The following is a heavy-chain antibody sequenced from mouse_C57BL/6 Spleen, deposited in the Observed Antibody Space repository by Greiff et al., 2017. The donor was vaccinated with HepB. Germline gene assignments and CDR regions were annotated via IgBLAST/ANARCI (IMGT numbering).Heavy chain of an antibody. V-gene: IGHV1-82*01. CDR3: ARWYGKERSFFDY. CDR1: GYAFSSSW. D-gene: IGHD2-10*02. Sequence: QVQLQQSGPELVKPGASVKISCKASGYAFSSSWMNWVKQRPGKGLEWIGRIYPGDGDTNYNGKFKGKATLTADKSSSTAYMQLSSLTSEDSAVYFCARWYGKERSFFDYWGQGTTLTVSS. CDR2: IYPGDGDT. J-gene: IGHJ2*01.